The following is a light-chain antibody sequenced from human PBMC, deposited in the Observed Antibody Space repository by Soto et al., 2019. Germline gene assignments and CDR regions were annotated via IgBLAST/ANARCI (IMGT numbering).Light chain of an antibody. CDR2: DAS. J-gene: IGKJ4*01. Sequence: EIVLTHSPATLSLSPVERATLSCSASQSVKTFLVWYQQRPGLAPRLVIYDASNRATGIPDRFSGSGSGTEFTLSISSLQSEDVAVYYCQQYQNWPLTFGGGTKVDIK. CDR3: QQYQNWPLT. CDR1: QSVKTF. V-gene: IGKV3-11*01.